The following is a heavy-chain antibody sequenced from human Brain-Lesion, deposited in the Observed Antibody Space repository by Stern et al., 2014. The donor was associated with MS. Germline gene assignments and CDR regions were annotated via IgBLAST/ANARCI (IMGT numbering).Heavy chain of an antibody. Sequence: QVQLQQSGPGLMKPSQTLALTCTISGDSVSSNSAAWNWIRQSPSRDLEWLGRKDYRSKWYYQYAESVKSRITINADTPKNQFPRQLNSVSPEDTAVYLCAKGYNWFDSWGQGTVVTVS. CDR2: KDYRSKWYY. CDR1: GDSVSSNSAA. J-gene: IGHJ5*01. V-gene: IGHV6-1*01. CDR3: AKGYNWFDS.